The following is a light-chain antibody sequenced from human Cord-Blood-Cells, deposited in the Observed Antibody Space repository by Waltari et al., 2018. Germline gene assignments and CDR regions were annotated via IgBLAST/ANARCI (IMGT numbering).Light chain of an antibody. CDR2: WAC. V-gene: IGKV4-1*01. CDR1: QSVLYSSNNKNY. Sequence: DIVMTQSPDSLAVSLGERATINCKSSQSVLYSSNNKNYLAWYQQKPGQPPKLRIYWACTRESGVPDRFSGSGSGTDFTLTVSRLQAEDVAVYYCQQYYSTPWTFGQGTKVEIK. J-gene: IGKJ1*01. CDR3: QQYYSTPWT.